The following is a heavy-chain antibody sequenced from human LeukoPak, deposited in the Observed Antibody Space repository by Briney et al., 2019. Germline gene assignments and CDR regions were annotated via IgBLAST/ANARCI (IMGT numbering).Heavy chain of an antibody. CDR1: GYTFTGYY. D-gene: IGHD2-2*01. V-gene: IGHV1-2*06. CDR3: ARDPSGYGVPFDY. J-gene: IGHJ4*02. Sequence: ASVKVSCKASGYTFTGYYMHWVRQAPGQGLEWMGRINPNSGGTQYAQKFQARVTMTRDTSISTAYMELSRLRSDDTAVYYCARDPSGYGVPFDYWGQGTLVTVSS. CDR2: INPNSGGT.